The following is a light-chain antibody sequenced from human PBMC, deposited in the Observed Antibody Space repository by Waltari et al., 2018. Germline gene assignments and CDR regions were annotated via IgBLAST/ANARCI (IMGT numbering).Light chain of an antibody. J-gene: IGKJ2*01. CDR1: QSINTW. Sequence: DIQMTQSPSTLSASVGDTVSITCRASQSINTWVAWYQQKPGEAPKLLIYKASRLESGVPSRFSGSSSGTDFTRTINTLQPDDSATYYCQQYHRYSTFGQGTKLEIK. CDR2: KAS. CDR3: QQYHRYST. V-gene: IGKV1-5*03.